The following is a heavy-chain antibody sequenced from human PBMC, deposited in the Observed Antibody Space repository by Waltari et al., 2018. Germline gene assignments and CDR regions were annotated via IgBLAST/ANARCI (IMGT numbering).Heavy chain of an antibody. CDR2: IYHSGST. CDR3: ASSLNDYGDWILGY. D-gene: IGHD4-17*01. CDR1: GYSISSGYY. J-gene: IGHJ4*02. V-gene: IGHV4-38-2*01. Sequence: QVQLQESGPGLVKPSETLSLTCAVSGYSISSGYYWGWIRQPPGKGLEWIGSIYHSGSTYYNPSLKSRVTISVDTSKNQFSLKLSSVTAADTAVYYCASSLNDYGDWILGYWGQGTLVTVSS.